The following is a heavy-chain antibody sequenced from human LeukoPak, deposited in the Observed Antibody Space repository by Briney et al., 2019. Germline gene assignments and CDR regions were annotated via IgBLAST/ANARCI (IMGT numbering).Heavy chain of an antibody. J-gene: IGHJ6*03. V-gene: IGHV1-8*03. CDR2: MHPNNGDT. CDR3: ARELIVLEPAARRYNYYMDV. Sequence: GASVKVSCKASGYTFTSYNINWVRQAPGQELEWMAWMHPNNGDTGYAQKFQDRVTVTSNTSISTAYMELRSLTSEDTAVYYCARELIVLEPAARRYNYYMDVWGIGTTVSVSS. D-gene: IGHD2-2*01. CDR1: GYTFTSYN.